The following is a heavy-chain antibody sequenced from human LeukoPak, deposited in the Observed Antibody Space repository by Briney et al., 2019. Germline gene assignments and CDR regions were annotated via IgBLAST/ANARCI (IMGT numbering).Heavy chain of an antibody. CDR2: LNPSSGST. D-gene: IGHD5-24*01. CDR1: GYTFTGYY. J-gene: IGHJ5*02. CDR3: ARDEATGWFDP. Sequence: ASVKVSCKASGYTFTGYYMHWVRQAPGQGLEWMGILNPSSGSTAYAQKFQGRVTMTRDTSTSTVYMELSSLRSEDTAVYYCARDEATGWFDPWGQGTLVSVLS. V-gene: IGHV1-46*01.